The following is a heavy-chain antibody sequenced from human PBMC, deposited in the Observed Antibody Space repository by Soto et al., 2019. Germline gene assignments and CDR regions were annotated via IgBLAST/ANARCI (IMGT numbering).Heavy chain of an antibody. D-gene: IGHD2-2*01. V-gene: IGHV3-30*04. CDR1: GFTFSRDA. CDR3: ARDEGYGSNSGWYFDL. Sequence: GGSLRLSCAASGFTFSRDAMHWVRQAPGKGLEWVAVISYHGKKTYYADSVQGRFTISRDNSKNTLYLQMNSLGLEDTAVYYCARDEGYGSNSGWYFDLWGRGTLVT. CDR2: ISYHGKKT. J-gene: IGHJ2*01.